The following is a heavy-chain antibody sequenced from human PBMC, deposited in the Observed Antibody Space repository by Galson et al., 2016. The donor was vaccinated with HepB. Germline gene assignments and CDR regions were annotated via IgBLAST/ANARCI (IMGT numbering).Heavy chain of an antibody. V-gene: IGHV3-23*01. CDR3: AKDRPLWFGELSDAFDI. J-gene: IGHJ3*02. Sequence: SLRLSCAASGFTFTHYGMTWVRQAPGKGLEWVSTISATGGSTYYADSVKGRFTISRDNSKNTLYLQMISLRAEDTAIYYCAKDRPLWFGELSDAFDIWGQGTMVTVSS. CDR2: ISATGGST. CDR1: GFTFTHYG. D-gene: IGHD3-10*01.